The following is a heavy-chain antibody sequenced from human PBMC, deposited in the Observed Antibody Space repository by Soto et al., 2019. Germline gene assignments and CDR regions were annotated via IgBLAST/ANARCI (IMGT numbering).Heavy chain of an antibody. V-gene: IGHV4-59*01. Sequence: SETLSLTCNVSGGSMRFYYWSWIRQPPGKGLEWVGYIYYRGTTNYNPSLRSRVTILIDMSKNQFSLKMTSVTAADTAVYYCARGGGPTTTTLTTYDYWAQGSLVTVSS. J-gene: IGHJ4*02. CDR2: IYYRGTT. CDR1: GGSMRFYY. D-gene: IGHD4-17*01. CDR3: ARGGGPTTTTLTTYDY.